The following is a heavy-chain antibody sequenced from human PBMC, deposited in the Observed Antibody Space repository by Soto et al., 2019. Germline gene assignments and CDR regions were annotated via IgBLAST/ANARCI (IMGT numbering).Heavy chain of an antibody. J-gene: IGHJ4*02. CDR2: IYYTGSA. D-gene: IGHD3-22*01. Sequence: ASETLSLTCTVSGGSISSGGYYWSWIRQHPGKGLEWIGYIYYTGSAYYNPSLKSRLTISVDTSNNQFSLKLSSVTAEDTAVYYCAREAYYYDSSGYFSKYFDSWGQGTLLTVSS. CDR3: AREAYYYDSSGYFSKYFDS. V-gene: IGHV4-31*03. CDR1: GGSISSGGYY.